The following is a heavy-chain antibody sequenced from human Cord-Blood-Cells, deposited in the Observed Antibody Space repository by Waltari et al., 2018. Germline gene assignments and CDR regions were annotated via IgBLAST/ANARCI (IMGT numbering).Heavy chain of an antibody. CDR2: IYPGDSET. V-gene: IGHV5-51*07. CDR1: GYSFTSCW. D-gene: IGHD4-4*01. Sequence: EVQLVQSGAEVKKPGESLKISCKGSGYSFTSCWIGWVHQMPGKGLEWMGIIYPGDSETKYSPSFQGQVTISADKSISTAYLQWSSLKASDTAMYYCARLNDYSNYNWFDPWGQGTLVTVSS. CDR3: ARLNDYSNYNWFDP. J-gene: IGHJ5*02.